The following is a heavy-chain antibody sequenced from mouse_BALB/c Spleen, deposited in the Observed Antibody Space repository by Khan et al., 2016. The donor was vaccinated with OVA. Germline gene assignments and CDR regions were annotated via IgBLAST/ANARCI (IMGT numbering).Heavy chain of an antibody. CDR1: GYTFTAYD. V-gene: IGHV1S56*01. Sequence: QVRLQQSGPELVKPGALVKISCKVSGYTFTAYDINWVKQRPGQGLEWIGWIYPGDGSTEYNENFKGKATLTADTSSNTAYMQLSGLTSEKSAVYFCAREGLRGVAMDYGGQGTSVSVSS. J-gene: IGHJ4*01. CDR2: IYPGDGST. D-gene: IGHD2-4*01. CDR3: AREGLRGVAMDY.